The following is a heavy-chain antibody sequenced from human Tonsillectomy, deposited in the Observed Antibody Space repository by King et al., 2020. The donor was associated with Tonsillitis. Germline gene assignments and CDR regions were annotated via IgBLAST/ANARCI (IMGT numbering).Heavy chain of an antibody. CDR2: ISPGGSDT. Sequence: VQLVESGAEVKKPGESLKISCQASGYIFTSYCIAWVRQMPGKGLEWMGIISPGGSDTTYSPSFQGQVTISADKSINTAYLQWSSLKASDTAMYYCARRKYGGVNDYWGQGTLVTVSS. J-gene: IGHJ4*02. CDR1: GYIFTSYC. CDR3: ARRKYGGVNDY. D-gene: IGHD2-8*02. V-gene: IGHV5-51*01.